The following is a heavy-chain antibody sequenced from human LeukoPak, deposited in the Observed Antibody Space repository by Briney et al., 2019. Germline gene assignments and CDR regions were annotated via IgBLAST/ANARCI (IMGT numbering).Heavy chain of an antibody. D-gene: IGHD1-26*01. V-gene: IGHV3-7*01. CDR2: IKQDGSEK. CDR3: ARQYSGNYYATPFFDI. J-gene: IGHJ3*02. CDR1: GFTFSSYW. Sequence: GGSLRLSCAASGFTFSSYWMSWVRQAPGKGLEWVANIKQDGSEKYYVDSVKGRFTISRDNAKNSLYLQMNSLRAEDTAVYYCARQYSGNYYATPFFDIWGQGTMVTVSS.